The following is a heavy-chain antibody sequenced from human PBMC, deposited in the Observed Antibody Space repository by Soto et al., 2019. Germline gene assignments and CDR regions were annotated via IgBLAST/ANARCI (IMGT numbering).Heavy chain of an antibody. J-gene: IGHJ4*02. CDR2: IYSSGTT. D-gene: IGHD6-13*01. CDR3: ARNFDIAATGTAFDS. CDR1: GGSISGHY. V-gene: IGHV4-4*07. Sequence: SETLSLTCSVSGGSISGHYWSWIRLPAGRRLQWVGRIYSSGTTNYNPYLKSRVRMSVDTDRNSFSLRLDSVTAADTAVYYCARNFDIAATGTAFDSWGRGVLVTVSS.